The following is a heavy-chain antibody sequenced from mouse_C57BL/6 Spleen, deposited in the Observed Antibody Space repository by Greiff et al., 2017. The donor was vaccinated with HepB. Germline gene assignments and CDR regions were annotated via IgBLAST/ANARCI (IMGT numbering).Heavy chain of an antibody. CDR1: GYTFTSYW. CDR2: IHPNSGST. CDR3: ARGGLLLSLYYAMDY. J-gene: IGHJ4*01. Sequence: QVQLQQPGAELVKPGASVKLSCKASGYTFTSYWMHWVKQRPGQGLEWIGMIHPNSGSTNYNEKFKSKATLTVDKSSSTAYMQLSSLTSEDSAVYYSARGGLLLSLYYAMDYWGQGTSVTVSS. V-gene: IGHV1-64*01. D-gene: IGHD1-1*01.